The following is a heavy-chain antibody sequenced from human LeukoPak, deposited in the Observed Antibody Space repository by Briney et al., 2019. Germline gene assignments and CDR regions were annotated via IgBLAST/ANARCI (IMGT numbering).Heavy chain of an antibody. J-gene: IGHJ4*02. D-gene: IGHD2-21*02. CDR3: ARLGAYCGGDCYSGDYFDY. V-gene: IGHV4-34*01. CDR1: GGSFSGYY. Sequence: SETLSLTCAVYGGSFSGYYWSWIRQPPGKGLEWIGEINHSGSTNYNPSLKSRVTISVDTSKSQFSLKLSSVTAADTAVYYCARLGAYCGGDCYSGDYFDYWGQGTLVTVSS. CDR2: INHSGST.